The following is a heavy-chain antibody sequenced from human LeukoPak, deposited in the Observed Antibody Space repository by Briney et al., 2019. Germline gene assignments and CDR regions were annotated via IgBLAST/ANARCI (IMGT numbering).Heavy chain of an antibody. D-gene: IGHD2-2*01. Sequence: SQTLSLTCAVSGGSISSGGYSWSWIRQPPGKGLEWIGYIYHSGSTYYNPFLKSRVTISVDRSKNQFSLKLSSVTAADTAVYYCARGVIVVVPAAMGGWFDPWGQGTLVTVSS. CDR2: IYHSGST. J-gene: IGHJ5*02. CDR1: GGSISSGGYS. V-gene: IGHV4-30-2*01. CDR3: ARGVIVVVPAAMGGWFDP.